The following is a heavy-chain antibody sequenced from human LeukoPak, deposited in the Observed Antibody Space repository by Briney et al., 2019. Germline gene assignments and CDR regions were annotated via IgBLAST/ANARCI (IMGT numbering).Heavy chain of an antibody. CDR2: ISYDGSNK. CDR1: GFSFSSYG. CDR3: AKSQESGTLDY. D-gene: IGHD1-1*01. V-gene: IGHV3-30*18. Sequence: PGGSLRLSCAASGFSFSSYGMHWVRQAPGKGLEWVAVISYDGSNKYYTDSVTGRFTISRDNSKNTLYLQMNSLRAEDTAVYYCAKSQESGTLDYWGQGTLVTVSS. J-gene: IGHJ4*02.